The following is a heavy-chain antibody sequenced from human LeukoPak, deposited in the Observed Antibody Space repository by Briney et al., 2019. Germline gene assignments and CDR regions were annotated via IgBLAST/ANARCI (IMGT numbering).Heavy chain of an antibody. V-gene: IGHV5-51*01. CDR3: ARLGVSGGNYFDY. CDR1: GSSFTNYW. J-gene: IGHJ4*02. Sequence: PGGSLQISCQGSGSSFTNYWIGWVRQMPGKGLEWMGIIFPDDSDTRYSPSFQGQVTISADKSITTAYLHWSSLKASDTAIYYCARLGVSGGNYFDYWGQGILVTVSS. D-gene: IGHD3-10*01. CDR2: IFPDDSDT.